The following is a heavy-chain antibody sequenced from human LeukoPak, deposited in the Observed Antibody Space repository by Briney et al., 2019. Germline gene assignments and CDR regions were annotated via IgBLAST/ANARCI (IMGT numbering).Heavy chain of an antibody. CDR1: GGSISSRSYY. CDR3: AKQDLASFEELFK. J-gene: IGHJ1*01. D-gene: IGHD3-10*01. Sequence: PSETLSLTCSVSGGSISSRSYYWGWIRQPPGKGLEWIGSIYYSGSTYYNPSLKSRVTISLDTFKNHFSLKLKSVTAADTAVYYWAKQDLASFEELFKWGQGTLVTVSS. CDR2: IYYSGST. V-gene: IGHV4-39*01.